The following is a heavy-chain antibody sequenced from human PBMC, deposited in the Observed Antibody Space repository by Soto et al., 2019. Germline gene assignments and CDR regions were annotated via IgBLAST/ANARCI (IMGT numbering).Heavy chain of an antibody. CDR3: ARISGVATAGYYYYGMDV. J-gene: IGHJ6*02. Sequence: ASVKVSCKASGYTFTSYDINWVRQATGQGLEWMGWMNPNSGNTGYAQKFQGRVTMTRNTSISTAYMELSSLRSEDTAVYYRARISGVATAGYYYYGMDVWGQGTTVTVSS. D-gene: IGHD5-12*01. V-gene: IGHV1-8*01. CDR2: MNPNSGNT. CDR1: GYTFTSYD.